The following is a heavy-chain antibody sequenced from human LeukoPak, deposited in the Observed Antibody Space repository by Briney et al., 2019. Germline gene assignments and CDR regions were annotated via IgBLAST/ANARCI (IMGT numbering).Heavy chain of an antibody. CDR1: GGSFNTYY. V-gene: IGHV4-34*01. D-gene: IGHD3-22*01. J-gene: IGHJ3*02. CDR2: ISHSGKT. CDR3: ARKGSRALGFYDRRDSFDI. Sequence: SETLSLTCDVYGGSFNTYYWNWIRRPPGKGLEWIGEISHSGKTNYHPSLKSRVTISQDTSKNQFSLNLNSVTAADTAAYYCARKGSRALGFYDRRDSFDIWSQGPTVRVSS.